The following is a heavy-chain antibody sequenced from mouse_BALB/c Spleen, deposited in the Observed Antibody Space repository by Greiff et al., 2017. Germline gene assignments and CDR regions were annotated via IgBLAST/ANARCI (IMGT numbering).Heavy chain of an antibody. V-gene: IGHV5-17*02. D-gene: IGHD1-1*02. CDR3: ARSPYGRLDY. CDR1: GFTFSSFG. Sequence: EVKLMESGGGLVQPGGSRKLSCAASGFTFSSFGMHWVRQAPEKGLEWVAYISSGSSTIYYADTVKGRFTISRDNPKNTLFLQMTSLRSEDTAMYYCARSPYGRLDYWGQGTTLTVSS. CDR2: ISSGSSTI. J-gene: IGHJ2*01.